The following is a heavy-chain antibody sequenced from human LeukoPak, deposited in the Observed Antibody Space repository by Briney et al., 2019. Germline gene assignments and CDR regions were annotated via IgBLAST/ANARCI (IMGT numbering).Heavy chain of an antibody. J-gene: IGHJ4*02. CDR2: ISSSSSTI. CDR3: ARDQGITMIDC. CDR1: GFTFSSYS. V-gene: IGHV3-48*01. Sequence: PGGSLRLSCAASGFTFSSYSMNWVRQAPGKGLEWVSYISSSSSTIYYADSVKGRFTISRDNAKNSLYLQMNSLRAEDTAVYYCARDQGITMIDCWGQGTLVTVSS. D-gene: IGHD3-22*01.